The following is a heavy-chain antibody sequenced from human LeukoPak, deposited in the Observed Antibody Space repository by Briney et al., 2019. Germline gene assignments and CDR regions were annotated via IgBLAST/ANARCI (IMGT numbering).Heavy chain of an antibody. Sequence: SETLSLTCAVYGGSFSGYYWSWIRQPPGKGLDWIGHIYYSGTDYYKSSLESRVTISVDMSKNQLSLRLSSVTAADTAVYYCAREYIWGTYRYLDYWGQGTLVTVSS. J-gene: IGHJ4*02. D-gene: IGHD3-16*02. CDR2: IYYSGTD. V-gene: IGHV4-34*01. CDR1: GGSFSGYY. CDR3: AREYIWGTYRYLDY.